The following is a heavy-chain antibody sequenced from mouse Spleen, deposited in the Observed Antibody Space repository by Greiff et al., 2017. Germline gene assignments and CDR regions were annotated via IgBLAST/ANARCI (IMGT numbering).Heavy chain of an antibody. CDR2: INPYNGGT. V-gene: IGHV1-19*01. Sequence: VQLQQSGPVLVKPGASVKMSCKASGYTFTDYYMNWVKQSHGKSLEWIGVINPYNGGTSYNQKFKGKATLTVDKSSSTAYMELNSLTSEDSAVYYCARRGPPTMITTRSYWYFDVWGAGTTVTVSS. CDR1: GYTFTDYY. D-gene: IGHD2-4*01. CDR3: ARRGPPTMITTRSYWYFDV. J-gene: IGHJ1*01.